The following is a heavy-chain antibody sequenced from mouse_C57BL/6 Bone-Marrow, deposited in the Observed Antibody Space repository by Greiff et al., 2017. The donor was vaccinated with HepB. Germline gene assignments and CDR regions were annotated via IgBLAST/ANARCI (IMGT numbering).Heavy chain of an antibody. CDR3: ARCYYGSPFDY. D-gene: IGHD1-1*01. CDR2: IYPGSGST. V-gene: IGHV1-55*01. Sequence: QVQLQQPGAELVKPGASVKMSCKASGYTFTSYWITWVKQRPGQGLEWIGDIYPGSGSTNYNEKFTSKATLTVDKSSSTAYMQLSSLTSEDSAVYYCARCYYGSPFDYWGQGTTLTVSS. CDR1: GYTFTSYW. J-gene: IGHJ2*01.